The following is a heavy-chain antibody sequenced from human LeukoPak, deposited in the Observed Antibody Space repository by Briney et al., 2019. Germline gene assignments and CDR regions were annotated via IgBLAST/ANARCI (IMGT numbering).Heavy chain of an antibody. D-gene: IGHD6-19*01. Sequence: SETLSLTCTVSGGSISSYYWSWIRQPPGKGLEWSGYISYSGSTNYNPSLKSRVTISVDTSKNQFSLKLSSVTAADTAVYYCAGCIAVAGSAFDYWGQGTLVTVSS. V-gene: IGHV4-59*01. CDR3: AGCIAVAGSAFDY. CDR1: GGSISSYY. CDR2: ISYSGST. J-gene: IGHJ4*02.